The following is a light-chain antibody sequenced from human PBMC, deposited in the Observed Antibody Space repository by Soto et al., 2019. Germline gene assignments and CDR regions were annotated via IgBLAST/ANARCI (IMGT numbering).Light chain of an antibody. CDR1: SSDVGGYNY. V-gene: IGLV2-8*01. CDR2: EVT. CDR3: SQYAASNNFVV. Sequence: QSALTQPPSASGSPGQSVTISCTGTSSDVGGYNYVSWYQQHPGKAPKLMIYEVTKRPSGVPDRFSGSKSGNTASLTVSGLQVEDGADYYCSQYAASNNFVVFGGGTK. J-gene: IGLJ2*01.